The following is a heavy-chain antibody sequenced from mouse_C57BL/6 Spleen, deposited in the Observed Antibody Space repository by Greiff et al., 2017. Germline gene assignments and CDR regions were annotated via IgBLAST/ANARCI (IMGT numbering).Heavy chain of an antibody. V-gene: IGHV1-15*01. Sequence: VQLQQSGAELVRPGASVTLSCKASGYTFTDYEMHWVKQTPVHGLEWIGAIDPETGGTAYNQKFKGKAILTADKSSSTAYMELRSLTSEDSAVYYCTRGNSNLRAMDYWGQGTSVTVSS. CDR2: IDPETGGT. D-gene: IGHD2-5*01. CDR3: TRGNSNLRAMDY. J-gene: IGHJ4*01. CDR1: GYTFTDYE.